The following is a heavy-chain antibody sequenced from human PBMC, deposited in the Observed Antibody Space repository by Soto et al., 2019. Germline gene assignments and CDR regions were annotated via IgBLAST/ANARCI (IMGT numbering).Heavy chain of an antibody. Sequence: GGSLRLSCTTSGFTFGEFAMSWFRQAPGKGPEWVGFFRSKAYGGTTDYAAPVKDRFTISRDDSTNTLYLQMNSLRAEDTAVYFCAKGTSGYYYFVFDYWGQGTPVTVSS. CDR1: GFTFGEFA. CDR2: FRSKAYGGTT. D-gene: IGHD3-22*01. J-gene: IGHJ4*02. V-gene: IGHV3-49*03. CDR3: AKGTSGYYYFVFDY.